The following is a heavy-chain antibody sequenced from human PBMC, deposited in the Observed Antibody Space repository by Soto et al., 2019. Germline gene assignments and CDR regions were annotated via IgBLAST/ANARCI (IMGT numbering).Heavy chain of an antibody. D-gene: IGHD3-16*01. V-gene: IGHV4-4*09. CDR1: GYSVRNQY. CDR3: ARTLDYGHMDV. Sequence: SETLSLTCTVSGYSVRNQYWSWIRRPPGRGLEWIGYIYRSGSTKYNPSLKSRLTISVDTSKNQFSLKLSSVTAADTAVYYCARTLDYGHMDVWGKGTTVT. J-gene: IGHJ6*03. CDR2: IYRSGST.